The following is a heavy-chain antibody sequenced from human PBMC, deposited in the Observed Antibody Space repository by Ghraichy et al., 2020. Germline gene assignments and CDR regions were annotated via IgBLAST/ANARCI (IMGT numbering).Heavy chain of an antibody. D-gene: IGHD3-16*01. J-gene: IGHJ4*02. Sequence: GGSLRLSCAASGFNFSDFNMNWVRQAPGKGLDWVSYISSSSSIIYYAESVRGRFTISRDNARNSLYLQMNSRRDEDTAVYYCARSVTFGGVPGGYWGQGTLVTVSS. CDR3: ARSVTFGGVPGGY. CDR1: GFNFSDFN. V-gene: IGHV3-48*02. CDR2: ISSSSSII.